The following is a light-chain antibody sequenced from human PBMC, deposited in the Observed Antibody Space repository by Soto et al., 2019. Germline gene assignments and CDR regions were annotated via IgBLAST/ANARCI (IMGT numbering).Light chain of an antibody. CDR2: EVS. J-gene: IGLJ3*02. CDR3: CSYTSSSIRV. V-gene: IGLV2-14*01. CDR1: SSDVGGYNY. Sequence: QSVLTQPASVSGSPAQSITISCTGTSSDVGGYNYVSWYQHHPGKAPKLIIYEVSYRPSGVSNRFSGSKSGNTASLTISGLQADDEADYYCCSYTSSSIRVFGGGTKVTVL.